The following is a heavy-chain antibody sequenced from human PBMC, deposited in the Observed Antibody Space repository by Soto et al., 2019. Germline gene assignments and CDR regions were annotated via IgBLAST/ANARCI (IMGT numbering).Heavy chain of an antibody. CDR2: VYHSGRT. Sequence: SETLSLTCAVSGYSITTGYYWGWVRRPPGKGLEWIGSVYHSGRTSYNPSLESRVTISVDTSKTQFSLRLSSVTAADTAVYYCARGVNYYDSSGFYHRDYWGQGILVTVS. J-gene: IGHJ4*02. D-gene: IGHD3-22*01. CDR1: GYSITTGYY. V-gene: IGHV4-38-2*01. CDR3: ARGVNYYDSSGFYHRDY.